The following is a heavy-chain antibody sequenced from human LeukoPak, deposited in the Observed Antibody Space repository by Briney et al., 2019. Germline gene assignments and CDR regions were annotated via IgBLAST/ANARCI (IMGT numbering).Heavy chain of an antibody. CDR1: GGSISSSNYY. Sequence: SETLSLTCTVSGGSISSSNYYWGWIRQPPGKGLEWIGSIYYSGSTYYNPSLKSRVTISVDTSKNQFSLKLSSVTAADTAVYYCARQPPIGAASIKGDFFDYWGQGTLVTVSS. V-gene: IGHV4-39*01. J-gene: IGHJ4*02. D-gene: IGHD6-13*01. CDR3: ARQPPIGAASIKGDFFDY. CDR2: IYYSGST.